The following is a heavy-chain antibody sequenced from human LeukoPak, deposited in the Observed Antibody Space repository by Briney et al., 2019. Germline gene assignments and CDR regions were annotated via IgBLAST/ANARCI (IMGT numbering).Heavy chain of an antibody. J-gene: IGHJ4*02. CDR2: IYYSGST. D-gene: IGHD6-13*01. Sequence: SETLSLTCSVSGASFSSFYWTWIRQPPGKRLEWIGYIYYSGSTIYNPSLKSRVTMSVDTSKNQFSLRLSSVTAADTAVYYCARSSSSWFDYWGQGTLVTVSS. CDR3: ARSSSSWFDY. V-gene: IGHV4-59*01. CDR1: GASFSSFY.